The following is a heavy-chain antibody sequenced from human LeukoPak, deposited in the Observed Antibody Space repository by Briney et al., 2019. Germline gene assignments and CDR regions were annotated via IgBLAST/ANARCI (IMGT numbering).Heavy chain of an antibody. J-gene: IGHJ6*02. V-gene: IGHV4-34*01. CDR2: INHSGST. D-gene: IGHD3-10*01. CDR1: GGSFSGYY. CDR3: ARGMVRGVSYYYYYGMDV. Sequence: PSETLSLTCAVYGGSFSGYYWSWIRQPPGKGLEWIGEINHSGSTNYNPSLKSRVTISVDTSKNQFSLKLSSVTAADTAVYYCARGMVRGVSYYYYYGMDVWGQGTTVTVSS.